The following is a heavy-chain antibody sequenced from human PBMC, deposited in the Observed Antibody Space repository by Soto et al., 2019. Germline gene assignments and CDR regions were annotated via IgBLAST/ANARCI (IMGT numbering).Heavy chain of an antibody. CDR2: IVVGSGHT. V-gene: IGHV1-58*01. CDR3: ATPAYGDYWYFAL. Sequence: QMQLVQSGPEVKKPGTSVKVSCKASGFPFSSSVVQWVRQGRGQRLEWIGWIVVGSGHTKYAQKFQERVSITRDMSTSTAYMELTSLRSEDTAMYYCATPAYGDYWYFALWGRGTLVTVSS. J-gene: IGHJ2*01. D-gene: IGHD4-17*01. CDR1: GFPFSSSV.